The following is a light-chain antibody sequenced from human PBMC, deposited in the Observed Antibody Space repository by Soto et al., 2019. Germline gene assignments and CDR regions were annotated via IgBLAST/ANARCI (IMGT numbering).Light chain of an antibody. V-gene: IGLV1-44*01. Sequence: QSVLTQPPSASGPPGQRVTISCSGSSSNIGSNTVNWYQQLPGTAPKLLIYSSNQRPSGVPDRFSGSKSGTSASLAISGLQSQDEADYYCAAWDDSLHGLVVFGGGTKVTVL. CDR3: AAWDDSLHGLVV. CDR1: SSNIGSNT. J-gene: IGLJ2*01. CDR2: SSN.